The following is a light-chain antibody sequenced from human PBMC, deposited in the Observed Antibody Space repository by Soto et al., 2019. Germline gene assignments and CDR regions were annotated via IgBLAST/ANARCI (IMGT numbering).Light chain of an antibody. V-gene: IGLV4-69*02. CDR1: SGHSSYA. CDR3: QTWGTGIRV. Sequence: QLVLTQSPSASASLGASVKLTCTLSSGHSSYAIAWHQQQPEKRPRYLMKLNSDGSHSKGDGIPDRFSGSSSGAERYLTISRLQSEDEADYYCQTWGTGIRVFGGGTKLTVL. J-gene: IGLJ3*02. CDR2: LNSDGSH.